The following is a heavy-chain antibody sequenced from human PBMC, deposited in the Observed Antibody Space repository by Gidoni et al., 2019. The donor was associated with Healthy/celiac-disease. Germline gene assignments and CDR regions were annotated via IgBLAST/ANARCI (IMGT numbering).Heavy chain of an antibody. Sequence: VQLLESGGGLVQPGGSLRLSCAASGFTFSRYAMSWVRQAPGKGLEWVSAISGSGGSTYYADSVKGRFTISRDNSKNTLYLQMNSLRAEDTAVYYCAKVLGWLQLLSPFDYWGQGTLVTVSS. V-gene: IGHV3-23*01. J-gene: IGHJ4*02. CDR1: GFTFSRYA. D-gene: IGHD5-12*01. CDR2: ISGSGGST. CDR3: AKVLGWLQLLSPFDY.